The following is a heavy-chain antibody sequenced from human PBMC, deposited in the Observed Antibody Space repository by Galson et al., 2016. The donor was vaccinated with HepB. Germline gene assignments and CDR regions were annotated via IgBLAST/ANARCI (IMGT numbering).Heavy chain of an antibody. Sequence: SLRLSCAASGFGFSNYAMSWVRQAPGKGLEWLSVISVSGTNKYYAESVNGRFAISRDDPENTVYLQMSSQRAEDTAVYYCVRYQRVAGTYYFDYWGQGTLVTVSS. CDR2: ISVSGTNK. J-gene: IGHJ4*02. CDR1: GFGFSNYA. CDR3: VRYQRVAGTYYFDY. D-gene: IGHD2-2*01. V-gene: IGHV3-23*01.